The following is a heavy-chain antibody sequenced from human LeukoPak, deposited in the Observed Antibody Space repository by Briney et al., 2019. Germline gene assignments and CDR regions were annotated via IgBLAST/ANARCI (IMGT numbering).Heavy chain of an antibody. CDR3: ARDYYGTGSHGD. CDR2: IKQDGSVK. Sequence: PGGSLRLSCAASGFTFESYWMSWVRQAPGKGLEWVANIKQDGSVKYYVDSVKGRFTISRDNARNSVYLQMNSLRAEDTAVYYCARDYYGTGSHGDWGQGTLVTVSS. J-gene: IGHJ4*02. D-gene: IGHD3-10*01. CDR1: GFTFESYW. V-gene: IGHV3-7*04.